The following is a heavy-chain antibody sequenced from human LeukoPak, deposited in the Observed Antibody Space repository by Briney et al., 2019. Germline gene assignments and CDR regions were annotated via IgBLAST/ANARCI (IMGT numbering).Heavy chain of an antibody. D-gene: IGHD2-2*01. CDR1: GYTLTSYD. CDR3: ARVPPKGYCSSTSCYPTLAIDY. J-gene: IGHJ4*02. CDR2: MNPNSGNT. V-gene: IGHV1-8*01. Sequence: ASVKVSCKASGYTLTSYDINWVRQATGQGLEWMGWMNPNSGNTGYAQKFQGRVTMTRNTSISTAYMELSSLRSEDTAVYYCARVPPKGYCSSTSCYPTLAIDYWGQGTLVTVSS.